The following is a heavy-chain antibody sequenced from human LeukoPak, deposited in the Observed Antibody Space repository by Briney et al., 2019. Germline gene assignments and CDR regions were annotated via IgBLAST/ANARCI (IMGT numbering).Heavy chain of an antibody. D-gene: IGHD3-10*01. CDR2: INQDGTEK. J-gene: IGHJ4*02. CDR1: GFTFSTYW. V-gene: IGHV3-7*01. CDR3: AKVAKYFYGPETYYFFEQ. Sequence: GGSLRLSCAASGFTFSTYWMSWVRQAPGKGLEWVANINQDGTEKYYVDSVKGRFTVSRDYAKNSLYLQMNSLRVEDTAVYYRAKVAKYFYGPETYYFFEQWGQGTPVTASS.